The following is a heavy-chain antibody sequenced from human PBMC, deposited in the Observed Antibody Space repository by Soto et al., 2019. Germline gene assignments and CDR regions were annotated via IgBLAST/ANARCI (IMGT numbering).Heavy chain of an antibody. CDR3: AKGGSSSGWYGDY. D-gene: IGHD6-19*01. CDR2: ISYDGSNK. Sequence: PGGSLRLSCAASGFTFSSYGMHWVRQAPGKGLEWVAVISYDGSNKYYADSVKGRFTISRDNSKNTLYLQMNSLRAEDTAVYYCAKGGSSSGWYGDYWGQGALVTVSS. CDR1: GFTFSSYG. J-gene: IGHJ4*02. V-gene: IGHV3-30*18.